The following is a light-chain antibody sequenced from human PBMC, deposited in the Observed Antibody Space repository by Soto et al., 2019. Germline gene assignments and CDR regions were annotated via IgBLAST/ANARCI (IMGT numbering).Light chain of an antibody. Sequence: EIVLTQSPGTRSLSPGERATLSCRASQSVSSRYIAWYQQKPGQAPRLLIYGASSRATGIPDRFSGSVSGTDGTITISRLEKEDGAVYYCQQYGSLLITFGQGTRLEIK. CDR2: GAS. CDR1: QSVSSRY. CDR3: QQYGSLLIT. V-gene: IGKV3-20*01. J-gene: IGKJ5*01.